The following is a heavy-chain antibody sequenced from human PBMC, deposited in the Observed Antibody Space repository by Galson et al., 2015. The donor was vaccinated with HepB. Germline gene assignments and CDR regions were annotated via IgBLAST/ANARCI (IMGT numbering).Heavy chain of an antibody. J-gene: IGHJ6*02. V-gene: IGHV1-46*01. CDR3: ARDRFGGLTAPDYYDYYGMDV. CDR2: INFSGGST. Sequence: QSGAEVKKPGESLNISCKASGYSLTSYYMYWVRQAPGQGLEWMAIINFSGGSTRYAQKFQGRVTMTTDTSTSTVYIELSSLRSEDTAVYYCARDRFGGLTAPDYYDYYGMDVWGQGTTVTVSS. D-gene: IGHD3-16*01. CDR1: GYSLTSYY.